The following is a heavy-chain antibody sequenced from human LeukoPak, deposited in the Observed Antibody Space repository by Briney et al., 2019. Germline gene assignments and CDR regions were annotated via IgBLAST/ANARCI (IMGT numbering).Heavy chain of an antibody. V-gene: IGHV3-23*01. CDR2: ISGSGGST. CDR3: AKVSYCGGDCYPAHNWFDP. Sequence: GGSLRLSRAASGFTFSSYAMSWGRQAPGKGLEWVSAISGSGGSTYYADSVKGRFTISRDNSKNTLYLQMNSLRAEDTAVYYCAKVSYCGGDCYPAHNWFDPWGQGTLVTVSS. J-gene: IGHJ5*02. CDR1: GFTFSSYA. D-gene: IGHD2-21*02.